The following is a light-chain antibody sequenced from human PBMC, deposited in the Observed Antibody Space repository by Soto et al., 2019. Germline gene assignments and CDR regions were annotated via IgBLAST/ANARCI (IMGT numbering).Light chain of an antibody. Sequence: EIVLTQSPATLSLSPGERATLSCRASQSISFYLTWYQHKPGQAPRLLIYDASNRATGIPARFSGSGSGTDFTLTISRLEPEDFAVYYCHQYGGSLGTFGQGTKVDIK. J-gene: IGKJ1*01. V-gene: IGKV3-11*01. CDR3: HQYGGSLGT. CDR1: QSISFY. CDR2: DAS.